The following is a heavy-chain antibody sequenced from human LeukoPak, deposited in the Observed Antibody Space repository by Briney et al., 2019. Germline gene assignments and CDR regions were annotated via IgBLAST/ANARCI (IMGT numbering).Heavy chain of an antibody. CDR2: IQQDGSEK. Sequence: GGSLRLSCAASGFTFSVYWMTWVRQAPGKGLEWVANIQQDGSEKNYVGSVQGRFTISRDNAKNSLYLQMNSLRVEDTAVYYCVRRYGTSWYYFDYWGQGTLVTVSS. CDR1: GFTFSVYW. CDR3: VRRYGTSWYYFDY. J-gene: IGHJ4*02. V-gene: IGHV3-7*01. D-gene: IGHD6-13*01.